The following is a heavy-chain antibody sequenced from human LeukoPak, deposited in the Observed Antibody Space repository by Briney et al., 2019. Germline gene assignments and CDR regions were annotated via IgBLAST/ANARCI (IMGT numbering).Heavy chain of an antibody. D-gene: IGHD5-18*01. CDR3: ARDHPIQLWLRWFDP. CDR2: INPNSGGT. Sequence: GASVKVSCKASGYTFTGYYMHWVRQAPGQGLEWMGWINPNSGGTNYAQKFQGRVTMTRDTSISTAYMELSRLRSDDTAVYYCARDHPIQLWLRWFDPWGQGTLVTVSS. V-gene: IGHV1-2*02. J-gene: IGHJ5*02. CDR1: GYTFTGYY.